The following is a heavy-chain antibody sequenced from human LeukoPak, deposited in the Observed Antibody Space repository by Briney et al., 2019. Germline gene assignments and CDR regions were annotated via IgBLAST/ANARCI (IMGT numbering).Heavy chain of an antibody. Sequence: KPSETLSLTCAVYGGSFSGYYWSWIRQPPGKGLEWIGEINHSGSTNYNPSLKSRVTISVDTSKNQFSLKLSSVTAADTAVYYRARGRTYYYDSSGYDYWGQGTLVTVSS. D-gene: IGHD3-22*01. J-gene: IGHJ4*02. CDR3: ARGRTYYYDSSGYDY. CDR2: INHSGST. V-gene: IGHV4-34*01. CDR1: GGSFSGYY.